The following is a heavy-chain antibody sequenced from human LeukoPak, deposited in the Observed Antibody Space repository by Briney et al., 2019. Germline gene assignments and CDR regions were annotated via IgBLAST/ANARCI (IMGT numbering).Heavy chain of an antibody. Sequence: GASPKKSYEGSAYSFTSYWIGWVRPIHGKGLEWMGIIYPGGSDTRYSPSFQGQVTISADKSISTAYLQWSSLKASDTAMYYCARRDMSSSSEGADYWGQGTLVTVSS. V-gene: IGHV5-51*01. CDR1: AYSFTSYW. CDR3: ARRDMSSSSEGADY. J-gene: IGHJ4*02. D-gene: IGHD6-6*01. CDR2: IYPGGSDT.